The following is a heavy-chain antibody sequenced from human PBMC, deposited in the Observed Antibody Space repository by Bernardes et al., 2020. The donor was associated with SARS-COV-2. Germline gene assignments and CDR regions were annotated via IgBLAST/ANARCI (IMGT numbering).Heavy chain of an antibody. CDR2: INPNSGGT. V-gene: IGHV1-2*02. J-gene: IGHJ6*02. Sequence: SVKVSCKASGYTFTGYYMHWVRQAPGQGLEWMGWINPNSGGTNYAQKFQDRVTMTRDTSISTAYMELSRLRSDDTAVYYCALPPTNYDRYGMDVWGQGTTVTVSS. D-gene: IGHD3-22*01. CDR3: ALPPTNYDRYGMDV. CDR1: GYTFTGYY.